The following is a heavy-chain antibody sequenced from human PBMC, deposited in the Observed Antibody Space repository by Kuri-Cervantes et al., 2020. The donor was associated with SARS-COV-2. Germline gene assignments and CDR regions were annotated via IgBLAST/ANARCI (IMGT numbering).Heavy chain of an antibody. CDR3: ARDWGAIFGVATQFDY. CDR2: ISYDGSNK. D-gene: IGHD3-3*01. CDR1: GFTFSSYW. Sequence: GESLKISCAASGFTFSSYWMSWVRQAPGKGLEWVAVISYDGSNKNYADSVKGRFTVSRDNSKNTLYLQMNSLRVEDTALYYCARDWGAIFGVATQFDYWGQGTLVTVSS. J-gene: IGHJ4*02. V-gene: IGHV3-30-3*01.